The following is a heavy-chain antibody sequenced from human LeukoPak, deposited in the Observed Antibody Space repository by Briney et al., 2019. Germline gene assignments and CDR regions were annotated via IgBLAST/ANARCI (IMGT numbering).Heavy chain of an antibody. CDR1: GLTFSSYS. CDR3: ARCPCGGDCYYFDY. J-gene: IGHJ4*02. V-gene: IGHV3-21*01. D-gene: IGHD2-21*02. CDR2: ISSSSSYI. Sequence: PGGSLRLSCAASGLTFSSYSMNWVRQAPGKGLEWVSSISSSSSYIYYADSVKGRFTISRDNAKNSLYLQMNSLRAEDTAVYYCARCPCGGDCYYFDYWGQGTLVTVSS.